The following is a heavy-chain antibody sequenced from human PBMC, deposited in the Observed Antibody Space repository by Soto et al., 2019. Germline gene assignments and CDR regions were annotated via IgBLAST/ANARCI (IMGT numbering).Heavy chain of an antibody. D-gene: IGHD2-2*01. Sequence: GGSLRLSCAASGFTFSSYAMSWVRQAPGKGLEWVSAISGGGGSTYYADSVKGRFTISRDNSKNTLYLQMNSLRAEDTAVYYCAKGGYCSSTSCHYYFDYWGQGTLVTVSS. CDR2: ISGGGGST. V-gene: IGHV3-23*01. CDR1: GFTFSSYA. CDR3: AKGGYCSSTSCHYYFDY. J-gene: IGHJ4*02.